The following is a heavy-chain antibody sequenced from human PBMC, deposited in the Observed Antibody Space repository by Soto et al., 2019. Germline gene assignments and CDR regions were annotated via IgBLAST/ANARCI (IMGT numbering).Heavy chain of an antibody. V-gene: IGHV4-59*01. D-gene: IGHD3-22*01. CDR3: ARAPLVADSSGYYDYYGMDV. CDR1: GGSISSYY. J-gene: IGHJ6*02. CDR2: IYYSGST. Sequence: QVQLQESGPGLVKPSETLSLTCTVSGGSISSYYWSWIRQPPGKGLEWIGYIYYSGSTNYNPSLKSRVTISVDTSKNQFSLKLSSVTAADTAVYYCARAPLVADSSGYYDYYGMDVWGQGTTVTVSS.